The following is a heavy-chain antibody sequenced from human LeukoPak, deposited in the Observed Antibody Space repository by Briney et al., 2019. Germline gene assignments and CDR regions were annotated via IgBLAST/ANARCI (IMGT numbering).Heavy chain of an antibody. J-gene: IGHJ6*03. D-gene: IGHD2-21*01. CDR3: ARDFPGAVWFYYYMDV. CDR1: GYSISSGYY. CDR2: IYHSGST. V-gene: IGHV4-38-2*02. Sequence: SETLSLTCTVSGYSISSGYYWGWIRQPPGKGLEWVGSIYHSGSTYYNPSLKSRVTISVDTSKNQFSLKLSSVTAADTAVYYCARDFPGAVWFYYYMDVWGKGTTVTVSS.